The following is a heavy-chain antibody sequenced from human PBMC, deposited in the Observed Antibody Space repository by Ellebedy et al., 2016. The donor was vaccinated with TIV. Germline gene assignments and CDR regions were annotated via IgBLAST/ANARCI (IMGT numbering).Heavy chain of an antibody. D-gene: IGHD6-19*01. J-gene: IGHJ4*02. CDR3: ARGVWQWLVPLYYFDS. V-gene: IGHV6-1*01. CDR1: GDSVSSNSAT. CDR2: TYYRSKWYH. Sequence: SETLSLTCAISGDSVSSNSATWNWIRQSPSRGLEWLGRTYYRSKWYHEYVVSVKSRITINPDTSMNQFSLQLNSATPEDTAVYYCARGVWQWLVPLYYFDSWGQGTLVTVSS.